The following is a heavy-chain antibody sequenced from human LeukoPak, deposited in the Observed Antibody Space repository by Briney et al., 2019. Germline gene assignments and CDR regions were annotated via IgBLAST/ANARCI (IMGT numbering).Heavy chain of an antibody. V-gene: IGHV3-7*01. CDR2: IKQDGSEK. Sequence: PGESLRLSCAASGFTFSTYDMSWVRQAPGKGLEWVANIKQDGSEKYYVDSVKGRFTLSRDNAKNSLYLQMNSLRAEDTAVYYCARIFGYSSIYYFEYWGQGTLVTVSS. CDR1: GFTFSTYD. J-gene: IGHJ4*02. D-gene: IGHD6-13*01. CDR3: ARIFGYSSIYYFEY.